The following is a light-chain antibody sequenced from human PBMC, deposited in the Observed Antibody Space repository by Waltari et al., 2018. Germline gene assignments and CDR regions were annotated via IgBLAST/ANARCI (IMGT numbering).Light chain of an antibody. CDR3: FSYAGSDTFV. CDR1: SSDVGGYNY. V-gene: IGLV2-8*01. CDR2: EVN. J-gene: IGLJ1*01. Sequence: QSALTQPPSASGSPGQSVTIPCTGTSSDVGGYNYVSWYQQHTAKVPKLIIYEVNKRPSGVPDRFSGTKSGNTASLTVSGLQAEDESDYYCFSYAGSDTFVFGSGTRITVL.